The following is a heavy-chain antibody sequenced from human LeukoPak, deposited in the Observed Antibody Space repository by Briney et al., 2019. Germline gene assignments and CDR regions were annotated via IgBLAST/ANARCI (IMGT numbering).Heavy chain of an antibody. D-gene: IGHD6-19*01. CDR2: INPNSGDT. V-gene: IGHV1-2*06. CDR3: ARVGSSGWYVHPTLDY. CDR1: GYTFTCYY. Sequence: ASVKVSCKASGYTFTCYYMRWVRQAPGQGLEWMGRINPNSGDTNYAQKFQGRVTVTRDTSISTAYMELSWLRSDDTAVYYCARVGSSGWYVHPTLDYWGQGTLVTVSS. J-gene: IGHJ4*02.